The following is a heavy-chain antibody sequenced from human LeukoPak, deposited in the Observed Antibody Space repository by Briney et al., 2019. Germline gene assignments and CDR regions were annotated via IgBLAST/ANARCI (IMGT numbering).Heavy chain of an antibody. CDR3: AKEEATSIAVAGSFDY. CDR2: ISSSEDAK. CDR1: GFSFSSYG. V-gene: IGHV3-30*18. J-gene: IGHJ4*02. D-gene: IGHD6-19*01. Sequence: GGSLRLSCVASGFSFSSYGMHWVRQAPGKGLEWVAVISSSEDAKIYADSVKGRFTISRDNSKNTLYLQMNSLRAEDTAVYYCAKEEATSIAVAGSFDYWGQGTLVTVSS.